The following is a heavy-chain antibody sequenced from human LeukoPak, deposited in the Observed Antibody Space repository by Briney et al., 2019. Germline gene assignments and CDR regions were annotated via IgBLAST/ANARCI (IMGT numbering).Heavy chain of an antibody. D-gene: IGHD6-13*01. CDR1: GYSISSGYY. CDR3: ARDGGAAAGTESRFDP. CDR2: IYHRGST. V-gene: IGHV4-38-2*02. Sequence: SETLSLTCTVSGYSISSGYYWGWIRQPPGKGLEWIGSIYHRGSTYYNPSLKSRVTISVDTSKNQFSLKLSSVTAADTAVYYCARDGGAAAGTESRFDPWGQGTLVTVSS. J-gene: IGHJ5*02.